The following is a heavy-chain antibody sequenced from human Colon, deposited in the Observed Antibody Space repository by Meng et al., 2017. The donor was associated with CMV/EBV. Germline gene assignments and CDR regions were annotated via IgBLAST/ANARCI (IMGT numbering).Heavy chain of an antibody. CDR2: IYHGGST. D-gene: IGHD4-23*01. CDR1: GGSISSGGHF. Sequence: SETLSLTCSVSGGSISSGGHFWAWIRQPPGKGLEWIGTIYHGGSTYYNLSHKSRVTMSRDTSKNIFSLKLNSVTAADTAVYYCARGLMDYGGNSLFGYWGQGTLVTVSS. V-gene: IGHV4-39*07. CDR3: ARGLMDYGGNSLFGY. J-gene: IGHJ4*02.